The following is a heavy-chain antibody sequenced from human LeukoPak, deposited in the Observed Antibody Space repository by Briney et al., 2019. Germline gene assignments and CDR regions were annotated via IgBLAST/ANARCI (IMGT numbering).Heavy chain of an antibody. CDR1: GFTFSSYG. Sequence: GRSLRLSCAASGFTFSSYGMHWVRQAPGKGLEWVAVIWNDGSNKYYADSVKGRFTISRDNSKNTLYLQMNSLRAEDTAVYYCARVRYSGYDSPPYGMDVWGKGTTVTVSS. V-gene: IGHV3-33*01. CDR2: IWNDGSNK. CDR3: ARVRYSGYDSPPYGMDV. J-gene: IGHJ6*04. D-gene: IGHD5-12*01.